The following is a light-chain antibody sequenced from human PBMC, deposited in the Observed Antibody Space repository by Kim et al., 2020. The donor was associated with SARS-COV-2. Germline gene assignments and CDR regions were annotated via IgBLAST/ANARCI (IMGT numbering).Light chain of an antibody. CDR3: QQYKSYPWT. CDR1: QSISAW. J-gene: IGKJ1*01. CDR2: KAS. Sequence: ASVGDRVTITCRASQSISAWLAWYHQKPGKAPNLLIYKASSLESGVPSRFSGSGSGTEFTFTISSLQPDDFATYYCQQYKSYPWTFGQGTKVDIK. V-gene: IGKV1-5*03.